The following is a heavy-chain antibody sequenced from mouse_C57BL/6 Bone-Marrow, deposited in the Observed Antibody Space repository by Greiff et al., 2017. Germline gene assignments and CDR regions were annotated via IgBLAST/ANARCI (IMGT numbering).Heavy chain of an antibody. CDR1: GYSFTGYY. D-gene: IGHD1-1*01. CDR2: INPSTGGT. CDR3: ARSRYYGSSYYFDY. J-gene: IGHJ2*01. Sequence: EVQLQESGPELVKPGASVKISCKASGYSFTGYYMNWVKQSPEKSLEWIGEINPSTGGTTYNQKFKAKATLTVDKSSSTAYMHLKSLTSEDSAVYYCARSRYYGSSYYFDYWGQGTTLTVSS. V-gene: IGHV1-42*01.